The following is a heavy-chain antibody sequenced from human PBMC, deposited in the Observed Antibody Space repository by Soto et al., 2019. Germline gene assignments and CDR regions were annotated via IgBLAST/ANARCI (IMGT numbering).Heavy chain of an antibody. CDR3: ARDGSASGSYLYYFDY. CDR1: GYTFTGYY. Sequence: ASVKVSFKGSGYTFTGYYMHWVRQAPGQGLEWMGWINPNSGGTNYAQKFQGRVTMTRDTSISTAYMELSRLRSDDTAVYYCARDGSASGSYLYYFDYWGQGTLVTVSS. CDR2: INPNSGGT. D-gene: IGHD1-26*01. V-gene: IGHV1-2*02. J-gene: IGHJ4*02.